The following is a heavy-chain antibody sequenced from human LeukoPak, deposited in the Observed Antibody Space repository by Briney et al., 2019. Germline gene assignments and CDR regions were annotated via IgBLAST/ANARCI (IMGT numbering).Heavy chain of an antibody. CDR1: GFTFSSYA. CDR2: ISGSGGST. D-gene: IGHD6-19*01. CDR3: AKDRGSVAVAGSGEYYFDY. V-gene: IGHV3-23*01. J-gene: IGHJ4*02. Sequence: GGSLRLSCAASGFTFSSYAMSWVRQAPGKGLEWVSAISGSGGSTYYADSVKGRFTISRDNSKNTLYLQMNSLRAEDTAVYYCAKDRGSVAVAGSGEYYFDYWGQGTLVTVSS.